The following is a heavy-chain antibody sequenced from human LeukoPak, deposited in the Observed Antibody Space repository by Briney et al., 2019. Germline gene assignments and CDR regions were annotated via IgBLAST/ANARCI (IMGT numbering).Heavy chain of an antibody. V-gene: IGHV2-5*08. CDR2: VYWDDDK. Sequence: TLSLTCSVSDVSIRSYYWSWIRQPPGKALEWLALVYWDDDKRYSPSLRSRLTIAKDTSKNQVVLTMTNMDPVDTATYYCAHSSINLVRVWNYWGQGALVTVSS. CDR1: DVSIRSYY. D-gene: IGHD3-10*01. J-gene: IGHJ4*02. CDR3: AHSSINLVRVWNY.